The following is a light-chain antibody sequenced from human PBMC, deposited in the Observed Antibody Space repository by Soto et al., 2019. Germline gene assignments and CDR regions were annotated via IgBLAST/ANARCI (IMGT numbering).Light chain of an antibody. V-gene: IGKV1-5*01. CDR1: QSISHW. CDR2: DAS. CDR3: QQTYSTPIT. Sequence: DIQMTQSPATLSASVGDSVTITCRASQSISHWLAWYQQKPGKAPKFLIYDASSLESGVPSRFSGSGSGTDFTLTISSLQPEDFVTYYCQQTYSTPITFGQGTRLENK. J-gene: IGKJ5*01.